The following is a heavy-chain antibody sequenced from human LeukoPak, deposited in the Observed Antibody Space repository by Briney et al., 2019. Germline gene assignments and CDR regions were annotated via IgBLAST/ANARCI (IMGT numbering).Heavy chain of an antibody. CDR3: ARDGGSGWSVDYFDY. D-gene: IGHD6-19*01. CDR2: IYYSGST. Sequence: SETLSLTCTVSGGSISSYYWSWIRQPPGKGLEWIGYIYYSGSTNYNPSLKSRVTISVDTSKIQFSLKLSSVTAADTAVYYCARDGGSGWSVDYFDYWGQGTLVTVSS. J-gene: IGHJ4*02. CDR1: GGSISSYY. V-gene: IGHV4-59*01.